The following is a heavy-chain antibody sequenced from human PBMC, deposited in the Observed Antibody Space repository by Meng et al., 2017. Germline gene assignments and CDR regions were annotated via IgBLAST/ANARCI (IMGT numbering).Heavy chain of an antibody. D-gene: IGHD5-18*01. CDR2: IYYSGST. V-gene: IGHV4-59*01. Sequence: GSLRLSCTVSGASISGYYWTWIRQPPGKGLEWIGDIYYSGSTDYTPSLKSRVTMSVDTSKNQFSLRLRSVTAAATAVYYCASYSRGYSPHWGQGTLVTVSS. J-gene: IGHJ4*02. CDR3: ASYSRGYSPH. CDR1: GASISGYY.